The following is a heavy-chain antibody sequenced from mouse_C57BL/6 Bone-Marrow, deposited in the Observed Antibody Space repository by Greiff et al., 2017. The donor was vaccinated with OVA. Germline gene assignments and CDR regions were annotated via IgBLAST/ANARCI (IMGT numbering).Heavy chain of an antibody. V-gene: IGHV1-43*01. D-gene: IGHD1-1*01. CDR3: ARTDYYEDY. Sequence: VHVKQSGPELVKPGASVKISCKASGYSFTGYYMHWVKQSSEKSLEWIGEINPSTGGTSYNQKFKGKATLTVDKSSSTAYMQLKSLTSEDSAVYYCARTDYYEDYWGQGTTLTVSS. J-gene: IGHJ2*01. CDR1: GYSFTGYY. CDR2: INPSTGGT.